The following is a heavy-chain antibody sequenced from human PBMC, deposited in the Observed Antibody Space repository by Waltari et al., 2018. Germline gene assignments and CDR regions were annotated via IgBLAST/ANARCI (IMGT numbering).Heavy chain of an antibody. D-gene: IGHD2-15*01. CDR1: GFTVSRNW. J-gene: IGHJ4*02. V-gene: IGHV3-74*01. CDR2: INEKGRNI. Sequence: EVQVVESGGGLVQPGGSLRLSCAASGFTVSRNWMHWVRPAPGKGLECGARINEKGRNINEAGSVRGRFTISRDNTKNMLYLQMSSLRAEDTAIYYCARDFGGRNDYWGQGTLVTVSS. CDR3: ARDFGGRNDY.